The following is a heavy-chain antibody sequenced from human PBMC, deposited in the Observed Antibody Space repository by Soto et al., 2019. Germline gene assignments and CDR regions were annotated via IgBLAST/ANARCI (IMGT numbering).Heavy chain of an antibody. CDR2: MNPNNGNT. CDR1: GYTFTSYD. CDR3: ARQYYDFWSGYNYGMDV. J-gene: IGHJ6*02. V-gene: IGHV1-8*01. Sequence: QVQLVQSGAEVKKPGASVKVSCKASGYTFTSYDINWVRQANGQGLEWMGWMNPNNGNTGYAQKFQGRVTMTRNTSISTAYMELSSLRSEDTAVYYCARQYYDFWSGYNYGMDVWGQGTTVTVSS. D-gene: IGHD3-3*01.